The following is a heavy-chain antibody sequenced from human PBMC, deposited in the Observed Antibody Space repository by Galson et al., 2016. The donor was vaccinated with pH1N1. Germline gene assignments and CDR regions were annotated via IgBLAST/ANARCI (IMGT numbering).Heavy chain of an antibody. Sequence: TLSLTCAVYGGSFRGYYWSWIRQSPEKGLEWIGEINHVGSTNYNPSLQGRVALSLDTSKNQFSLRLMAVTAADTAVYFCARHSTSGFPTIEVAARRRPFDVWGQGTLVTVSS. CDR2: INHVGST. D-gene: IGHD6-19*01. CDR3: ARHSTSGFPTIEVAARRRPFDV. CDR1: GGSFRGYY. J-gene: IGHJ3*01. V-gene: IGHV4-34*01.